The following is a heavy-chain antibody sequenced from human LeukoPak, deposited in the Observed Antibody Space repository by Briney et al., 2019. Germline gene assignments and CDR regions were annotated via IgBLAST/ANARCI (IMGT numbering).Heavy chain of an antibody. J-gene: IGHJ4*02. V-gene: IGHV4-34*01. CDR3: ARGSLYYYGSGSYYIS. CDR1: GGSFSGYY. D-gene: IGHD3-10*01. Sequence: PSETLSLTCAVYGGSFSGYYWSWIRQPPGKGLEWIGEINHSGSTNYSPSLKSRVTISVDTSKNQFSLKLSSVTAADTAVYYCARGSLYYYGSGSYYISWGQGTLVTVSS. CDR2: INHSGST.